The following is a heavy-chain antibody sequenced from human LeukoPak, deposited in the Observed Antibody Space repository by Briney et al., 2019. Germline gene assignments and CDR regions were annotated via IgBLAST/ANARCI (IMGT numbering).Heavy chain of an antibody. CDR2: ISYDGSNK. CDR1: GFTFSSYG. Sequence: GKSLRLSCAASGFTFSSYGMHWVRQAPGKGLEWVAVISYDGSNKYYADSVKGRFTISRDNSKNTVYLQMNSLRAEDTAVYYCAKNRYCSTTSCSQGGFDIWGHGTVVTVSS. J-gene: IGHJ3*02. V-gene: IGHV3-30*18. D-gene: IGHD2-2*01. CDR3: AKNRYCSTTSCSQGGFDI.